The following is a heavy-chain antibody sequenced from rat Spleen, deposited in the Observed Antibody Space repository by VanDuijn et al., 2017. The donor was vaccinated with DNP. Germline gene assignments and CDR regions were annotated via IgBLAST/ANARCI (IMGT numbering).Heavy chain of an antibody. Sequence: EVQLVESGGGLVQPGRSLKLSCVASGFTFNKYGMAWVRQAPTKGLEWVATISPSGGKTYYRDSVKGRFTISRDNAKSTLYLQMNSLKSEDTATYYCARGSTSIYWYFDFWGPGTMVTVSS. D-gene: IGHD3-1*01. V-gene: IGHV5S13*01. CDR1: GFTFNKYG. CDR3: ARGSTSIYWYFDF. CDR2: ISPSGGKT. J-gene: IGHJ1*01.